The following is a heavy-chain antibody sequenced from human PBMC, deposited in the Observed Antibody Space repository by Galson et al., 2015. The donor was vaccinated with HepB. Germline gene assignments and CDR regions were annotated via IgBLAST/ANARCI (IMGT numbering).Heavy chain of an antibody. CDR1: GVTFSSYA. J-gene: IGHJ5*02. D-gene: IGHD4-17*01. CDR2: IIPILGIT. V-gene: IGHV1-69*04. CDR3: ARAGSYGDGDWFDP. Sequence: SVKVSCKASGVTFSSYAFSWVRQAPGQGLEWMGRIIPILGITNYAQNFQGRVTITADKSTSTAYMELSSLRSEDAAVYYCARAGSYGDGDWFDPWGQGTLVTVSS.